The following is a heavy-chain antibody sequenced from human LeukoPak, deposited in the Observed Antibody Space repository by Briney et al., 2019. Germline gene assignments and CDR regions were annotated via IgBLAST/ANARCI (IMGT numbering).Heavy chain of an antibody. CDR1: GGSISSSSYY. V-gene: IGHV4-39*07. CDR3: VGDALYSSTWYPGP. D-gene: IGHD6-13*01. Sequence: SETLSLTCTVSGGSISSSSYYWGWIRQPPGKGLEWIGSIYYSGSTYYNPSLKSRVTISVDTSKNQFSLKMSFVTAADTAVYYCVGDALYSSTWYPGPWGQGTLVTVSS. J-gene: IGHJ5*02. CDR2: IYYSGST.